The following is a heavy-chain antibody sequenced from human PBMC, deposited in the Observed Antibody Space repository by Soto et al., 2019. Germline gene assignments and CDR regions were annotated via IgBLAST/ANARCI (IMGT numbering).Heavy chain of an antibody. CDR3: AREEAYSSSWSPRSRFDP. CDR2: ISDSGRNT. Sequence: GGSLRLSCAASGFTFRNYAMSWVRQAPGKGLEWISAISDSGRNTYYADSVKGRSTISRDNSTSTAYMKLSSLRSEDTAVYYCAREEAYSSSWSPRSRFDPWGQGTLVTVSS. CDR1: GFTFRNYA. D-gene: IGHD6-13*01. J-gene: IGHJ5*02. V-gene: IGHV3-23*01.